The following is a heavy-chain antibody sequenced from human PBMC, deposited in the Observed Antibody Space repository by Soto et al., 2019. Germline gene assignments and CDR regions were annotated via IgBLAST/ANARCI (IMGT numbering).Heavy chain of an antibody. V-gene: IGHV6-1*01. CDR2: TYYRSKWYN. CDR3: ARDLRLGIAAAGAPVDAFDI. CDR1: GGSVSSNSAA. J-gene: IGHJ3*02. Sequence: SQTLSLTCAISGGSVSSNSAAWNWIRQSPSRSHKKLGRTYYRSKWYNDYAISVKSRITINPDTTKNKYSLQLNSVTPEDTAVYYCARDLRLGIAAAGAPVDAFDIWGQGTMVTVSS. D-gene: IGHD6-13*01.